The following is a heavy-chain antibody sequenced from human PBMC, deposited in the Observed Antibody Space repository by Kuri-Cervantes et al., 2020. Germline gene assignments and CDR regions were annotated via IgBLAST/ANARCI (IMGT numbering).Heavy chain of an antibody. Sequence: SETLSLTCTVSGGSISSGDYYWSWIRQPPGKGLEWIGYIYYSGSTYYNPSLKSRVTISVDTSKNQFSLKLSSVTAADTAVYYCARAPIVVVPAAIAYFDYWGQGTLVTVSS. CDR3: ARAPIVVVPAAIAYFDY. V-gene: IGHV4-30-4*01. J-gene: IGHJ4*02. CDR1: GGSISSGDYY. CDR2: IYYSGST. D-gene: IGHD2-2*02.